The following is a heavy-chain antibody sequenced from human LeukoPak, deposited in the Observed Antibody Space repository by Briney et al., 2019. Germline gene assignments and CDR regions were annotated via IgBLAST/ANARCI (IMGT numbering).Heavy chain of an antibody. Sequence: SGTLSLTCTASGASLSNTDFYWGWIRQPPGKGLQWIGNIYYSGSTYYNPSLSSRVTMSVDTSKNQFSLKMTSVTAADTAVYYCARLTKGRYFDYIFDYWGQGTLFTVST. CDR2: IYYSGST. CDR3: ARLTKGRYFDYIFDY. D-gene: IGHD3-9*01. V-gene: IGHV4-39*01. CDR1: GASLSNTDFY. J-gene: IGHJ4*02.